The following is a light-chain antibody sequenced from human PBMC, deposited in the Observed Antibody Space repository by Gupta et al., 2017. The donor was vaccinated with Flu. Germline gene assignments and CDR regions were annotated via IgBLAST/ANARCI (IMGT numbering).Light chain of an antibody. CDR2: DNN. J-gene: IGLJ3*02. V-gene: IGLV1-40*01. Sequence: VIISCTGGSSNIGADFDVHWYQQCPGTAPKLLIFDNNNRPSGVPDRFSGSRSGTSASLAITGLQAEDEADYYCQSYDSSLTAWVFGGGTKLTVL. CDR3: QSYDSSLTAWV. CDR1: SSNIGADFD.